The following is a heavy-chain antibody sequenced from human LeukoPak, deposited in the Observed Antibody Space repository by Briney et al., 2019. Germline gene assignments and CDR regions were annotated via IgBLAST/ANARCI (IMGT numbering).Heavy chain of an antibody. D-gene: IGHD2-15*01. J-gene: IGHJ4*02. CDR2: SRDKGNSYTT. CDR3: ARENPFDGYCSGGSCYSNL. Sequence: GGSLRLSCAASGFTFSDHYIDWVRQAPGKGLEWVGRSRDKGNSYTTAYAASVRGRFTISRDNAKNSLYLQMNSLRAEDTAVYYCARENPFDGYCSGGSCYSNLWGQGTLVTVSS. V-gene: IGHV3-72*01. CDR1: GFTFSDHY.